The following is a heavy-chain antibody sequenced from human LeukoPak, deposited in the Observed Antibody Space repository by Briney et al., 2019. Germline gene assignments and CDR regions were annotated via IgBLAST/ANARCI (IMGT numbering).Heavy chain of an antibody. CDR1: GFNFSNAW. D-gene: IGHD6-13*01. J-gene: IGHJ4*02. V-gene: IGHV3-15*01. CDR2: IKSKTGGGTT. Sequence: GGSLRLSCAASGFNFSNAWMSWVRQAPGKGLEWVGRIKSKTGGGTTDYAAPVKGRFTISRNDSKNTLYLQMNSLKTEDTAVYYCAKTAADNWGQATLVTVSS. CDR3: AKTAADN.